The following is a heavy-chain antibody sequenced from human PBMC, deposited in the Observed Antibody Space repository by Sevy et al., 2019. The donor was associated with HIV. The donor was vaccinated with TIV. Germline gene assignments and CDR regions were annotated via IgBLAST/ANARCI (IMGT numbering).Heavy chain of an antibody. Sequence: GGSLRLSCAASGFTFSSYSMNWVCQAPGKGLEWVSSISSSSSYIYYADSVKGRFTISRDNAKNSLYLQMNSLRAEDTAVYYCARDSARWATVVTQDFDYWGQGTLVTVSS. D-gene: IGHD4-17*01. V-gene: IGHV3-21*01. CDR2: ISSSSSYI. CDR1: GFTFSSYS. J-gene: IGHJ4*02. CDR3: ARDSARWATVVTQDFDY.